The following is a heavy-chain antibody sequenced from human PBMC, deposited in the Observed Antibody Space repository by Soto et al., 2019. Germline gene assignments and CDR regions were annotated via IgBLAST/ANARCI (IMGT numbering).Heavy chain of an antibody. Sequence: QVQLQESGPGLVKPSETLSLTCTVSGGSVSSGSYYWTWIRQPPGKRLEWIGDVYFTGGTNYSPHLKRRNTISSDTSRKQFSLELSSVTAADAAVYYCARLPRSDYAHFDSWGQGALVTVSS. CDR3: ARLPRSDYAHFDS. CDR1: GGSVSSGSYY. D-gene: IGHD2-2*01. CDR2: VYFTGGT. V-gene: IGHV4-61*01. J-gene: IGHJ4*02.